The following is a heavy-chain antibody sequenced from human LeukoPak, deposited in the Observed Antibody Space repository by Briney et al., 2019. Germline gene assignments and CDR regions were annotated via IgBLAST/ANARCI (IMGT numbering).Heavy chain of an antibody. Sequence: PGGSVTLSCAASGFNFSSFLMQWVRQAPGKGLVWVSRINSGGSSTSYADSVKGRFTTYRDNAKNTLYLQMNSLRAEDTAVYYCARENYYGSGRAAFDIWGQGTMVTVSS. CDR1: GFNFSSFL. CDR2: INSGGSST. V-gene: IGHV3-74*01. J-gene: IGHJ3*02. CDR3: ARENYYGSGRAAFDI. D-gene: IGHD3-10*01.